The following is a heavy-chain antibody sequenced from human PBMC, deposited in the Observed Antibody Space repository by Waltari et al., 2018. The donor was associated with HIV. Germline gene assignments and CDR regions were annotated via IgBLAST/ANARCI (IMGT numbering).Heavy chain of an antibody. Sequence: EEQLVEDGGGGVIKPGESLRLSCVGSGCTCSQSGMNWVRQAPGKGLEWSAYSISESTNIQYADSVKGRFTVSRDNAKESLYLQMNSLRDGDTAVYYCARDTLNFYFGLDVWGQGTTVTVSS. CDR1: GCTCSQSG. V-gene: IGHV3-48*02. CDR2: SISESTNI. J-gene: IGHJ6*02. CDR3: ARDTLNFYFGLDV. D-gene: IGHD3-9*01.